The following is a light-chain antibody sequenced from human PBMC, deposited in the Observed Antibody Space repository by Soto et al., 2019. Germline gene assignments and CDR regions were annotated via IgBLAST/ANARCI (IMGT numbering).Light chain of an antibody. CDR2: AAS. CDR3: QQLNAPPYT. J-gene: IGKJ2*01. CDR1: QGISSF. V-gene: IGKV1-9*01. Sequence: DIQLTQSTSFLSAAVGDRVTLTCRASQGISSFLAWYQQKPGKAPKLLISAASTLQSGVPSRLNGSGSGTEVTLTISILQNEDFATYYCQQLNAPPYTFVHGTKLEIK.